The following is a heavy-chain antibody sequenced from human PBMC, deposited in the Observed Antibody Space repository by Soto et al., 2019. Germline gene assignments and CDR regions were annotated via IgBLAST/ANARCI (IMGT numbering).Heavy chain of an antibody. Sequence: QVTVKESGPVLVKPTETLTLTCTVSGFSLSNAGLGVSWIRQPPGKALEWLAHIFSNDEKSYSTSLKSRLTSSKDTSQRQVVLTMTNMDPVATATYYCASTYSTSWYWFDPWCQGTLVTVSS. D-gene: IGHD6-13*01. CDR1: GFSLSNAGLG. CDR3: ASTYSTSWYWFDP. J-gene: IGHJ5*02. V-gene: IGHV2-26*04. CDR2: IFSNDEK.